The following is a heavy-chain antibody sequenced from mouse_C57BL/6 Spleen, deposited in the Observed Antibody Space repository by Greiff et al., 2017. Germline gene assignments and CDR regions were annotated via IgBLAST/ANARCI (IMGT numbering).Heavy chain of an antibody. CDR2: ISSGSSTI. J-gene: IGHJ4*01. V-gene: IGHV5-17*01. CDR3: ARFRFYAMDY. CDR1: GFTFSDYG. Sequence: LVESGGGLVKPGGSLKLSCAASGFTFSDYGMHWVRQAPEKGLEWVAYISSGSSTIYYADTVKGRFTISRDNAKNTLFLQMTSLRSEDTAMYYCARFRFYAMDYWGQGTSVTVSS.